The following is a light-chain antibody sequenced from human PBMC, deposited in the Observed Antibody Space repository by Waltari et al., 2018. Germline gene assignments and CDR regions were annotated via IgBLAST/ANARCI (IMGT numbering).Light chain of an antibody. CDR2: TAS. CDR3: QLRSKWLRT. CDR1: QSVGTN. J-gene: IGKJ1*01. V-gene: IGKV3-15*01. Sequence: EIVMTQSPATLSVSPGERVTLSCRASQSVGTNLAWYHQTPGQAPRLLIYTASTRATGVPARFSGSGSGTDFTLTISSLQSEDFGIYYCQLRSKWLRTFGQGTKVEV.